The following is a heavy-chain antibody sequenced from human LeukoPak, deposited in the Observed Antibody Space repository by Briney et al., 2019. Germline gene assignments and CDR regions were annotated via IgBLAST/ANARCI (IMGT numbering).Heavy chain of an antibody. J-gene: IGHJ4*02. CDR2: ISGSGGST. CDR3: AKCAPPYYYDSSGYSAPLDY. Sequence: GGSLRLSCAASGFTFSSYAMSWGRQAPGKGLEWVSAISGSGGSTYYADSVKGRFTISRDKSKNTLYLQMNSLRAEDTAVYYCAKCAPPYYYDSSGYSAPLDYWGQGTLVTVSS. CDR1: GFTFSSYA. D-gene: IGHD3-22*01. V-gene: IGHV3-23*01.